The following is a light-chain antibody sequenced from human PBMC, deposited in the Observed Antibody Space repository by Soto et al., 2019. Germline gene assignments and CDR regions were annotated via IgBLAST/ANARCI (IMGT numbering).Light chain of an antibody. CDR3: LQDYNYPRT. J-gene: IGKJ1*01. CDR2: AAS. Sequence: AIQMTQSPSSLSASVGDRVTITCRASQGIRNDLGWYQQKPGKAPKLLIYAASSLPSGAPSRFICNGSGTDFTLTISSLQPEDFATYYCLQDYNYPRTFGQGTKVDSK. V-gene: IGKV1-6*01. CDR1: QGIRND.